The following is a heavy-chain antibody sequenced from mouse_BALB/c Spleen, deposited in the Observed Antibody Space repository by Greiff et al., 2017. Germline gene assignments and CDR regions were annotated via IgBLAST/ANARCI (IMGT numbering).Heavy chain of an antibody. Sequence: VKLQESGAELMKPGASVKISCKATGYTFSSYWIEWVKQRPGHGLEWIGEILPGSGSTNYNEKFKGKATFTADTSSNTAYMQLSSLTSEDSAVYYCARCDYDDAMDYWGQGTSVTVSS. D-gene: IGHD2-4*01. CDR3: ARCDYDDAMDY. CDR1: GYTFSSYW. V-gene: IGHV1-9*01. J-gene: IGHJ4*01. CDR2: ILPGSGST.